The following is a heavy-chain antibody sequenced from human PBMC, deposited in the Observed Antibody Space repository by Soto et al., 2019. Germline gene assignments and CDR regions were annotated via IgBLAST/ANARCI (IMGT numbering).Heavy chain of an antibody. CDR2: IYYSVST. D-gene: IGHD5-12*01. CDR3: AREATYSGYAH. CDR1: GGSISSSSYY. J-gene: IGHJ4*02. Sequence: SETLSLTCTVSGGSISSSSYYWGWIRQPPGKGLEWIGSIYYSVSTYYNPSLKSRVTISVDTSKNQFSLKLSSVTAADTAVYYCAREATYSGYAHWGQGTLVTVSS. V-gene: IGHV4-39*02.